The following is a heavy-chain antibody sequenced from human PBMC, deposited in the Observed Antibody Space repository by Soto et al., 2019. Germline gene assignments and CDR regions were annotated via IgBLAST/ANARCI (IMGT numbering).Heavy chain of an antibody. D-gene: IGHD5-18*01. CDR1: GGIFTNNA. CDR2: VIPLFDTA. J-gene: IGHJ6*02. V-gene: IGHV1-69*01. CDR3: ATGGHNDGYNFYHGMDV. Sequence: QVQVVQSGAEVKKPGSSVKVSCKVSGGIFTNNAISWVRQAPGQGLEGLGGVIPLFDTAYYAQIFRGRLRTSADGATTTAYMELSGLTSAGTAVYFCATGGHNDGYNFYHGMDVWGQGTTVTVS.